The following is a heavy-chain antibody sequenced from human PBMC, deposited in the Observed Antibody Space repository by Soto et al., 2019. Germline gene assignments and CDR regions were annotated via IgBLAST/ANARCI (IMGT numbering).Heavy chain of an antibody. CDR1: GGFVSSGSYY. V-gene: IGHV4-34*01. CDR2: MSHSGGT. Sequence: QVQLQQWGAGLLKPSETLSLTCAVYGGFVSSGSYYWSWIRQPPGKGLEGIGEMSHSGGTPFNPSLKSRVTISVDTAKNQFSLKMSSVTAAYTALYYCARVERGTATTVVDAFDIWGPGTMVTVSS. CDR3: ARVERGTATTVVDAFDI. D-gene: IGHD1-1*01. J-gene: IGHJ3*02.